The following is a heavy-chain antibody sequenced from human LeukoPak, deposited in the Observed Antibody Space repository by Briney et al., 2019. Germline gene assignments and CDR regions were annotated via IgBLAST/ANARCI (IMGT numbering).Heavy chain of an antibody. CDR3: ARDLFSPFVTTSLGSAFDI. CDR2: IWYDGSNK. Sequence: PGGSLRLSCAASGFTFSSYGMHWVRQAPGKGLEWVAVIWYDGSNKYYADSVKGRFTISRGNSKNTLYLQMNSLRAEDTAVYYCARDLFSPFVTTSLGSAFDIWGQGTMVTVSS. J-gene: IGHJ3*02. V-gene: IGHV3-33*01. D-gene: IGHD4-17*01. CDR1: GFTFSSYG.